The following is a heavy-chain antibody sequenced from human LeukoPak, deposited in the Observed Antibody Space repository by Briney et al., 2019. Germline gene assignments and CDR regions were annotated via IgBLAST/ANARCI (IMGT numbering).Heavy chain of an antibody. CDR1: GFTFSSYW. D-gene: IGHD3-3*01. J-gene: IGHJ3*02. Sequence: GGSLRLSCAASGFTFSSYWMSWVRQAPGKGLEWVANIEQDGSEKYYVDSVKGRFTISRDNAKNSLYLQMNSLRAEDTAVYYCARVRYDFWSGYSGVNAFDIWGQGTMVTVSS. CDR3: ARVRYDFWSGYSGVNAFDI. CDR2: IEQDGSEK. V-gene: IGHV3-7*01.